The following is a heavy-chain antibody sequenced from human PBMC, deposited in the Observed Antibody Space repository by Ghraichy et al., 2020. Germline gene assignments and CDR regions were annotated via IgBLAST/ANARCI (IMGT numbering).Heavy chain of an antibody. Sequence: ESLNISCTVSGGSISSSSYYWGWIRQPPGKGLEWIGSIYYSGSTYYNPSLKSRVTISVDTSKNQFSLKLSSVTAADTAVYYCARHEGDYWGQGTLVTVSS. CDR2: IYYSGST. J-gene: IGHJ4*02. V-gene: IGHV4-39*01. CDR3: ARHEGDY. CDR1: GGSISSSSYY.